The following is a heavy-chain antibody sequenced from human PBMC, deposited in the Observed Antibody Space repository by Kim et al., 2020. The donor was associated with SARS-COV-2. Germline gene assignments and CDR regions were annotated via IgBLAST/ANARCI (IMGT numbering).Heavy chain of an antibody. D-gene: IGHD3-3*01. Sequence: GESLKISCKGSGYSFTSYWIGWVRQMPGKGLEWMGIIYPGDSDTRYSPSFQGQVTISADKSISTAYLQWSSLKASDTAMYYCARRDYDVWSGTNWFDPWGQGSLVTVSS. CDR2: IYPGDSDT. CDR1: GYSFTSYW. J-gene: IGHJ5*02. V-gene: IGHV5-51*01. CDR3: ARRDYDVWSGTNWFDP.